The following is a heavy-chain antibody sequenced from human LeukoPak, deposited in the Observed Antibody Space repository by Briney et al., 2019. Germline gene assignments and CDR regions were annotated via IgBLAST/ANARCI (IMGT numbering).Heavy chain of an antibody. CDR3: ARLRDDSSGYYPHYFDY. CDR2: ISSSGSTI. V-gene: IGHV3-11*04. D-gene: IGHD3-22*01. Sequence: GGSLRLSCAASGFTFSDYYMSWIRQAPGNGLEWVSYISSSGSTIYYADSVKGRFTISRDNAKNSLYLQMNSLRAEDTAVYYCARLRDDSSGYYPHYFDYWGQGTLVTVSS. CDR1: GFTFSDYY. J-gene: IGHJ4*02.